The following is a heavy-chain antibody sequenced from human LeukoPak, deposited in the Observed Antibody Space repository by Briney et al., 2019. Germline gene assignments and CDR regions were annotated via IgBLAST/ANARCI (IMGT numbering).Heavy chain of an antibody. V-gene: IGHV1-2*02. J-gene: IGHJ4*02. CDR1: GYTFTGYY. CDR3: ARGDIVLMVYLYYFDY. D-gene: IGHD2-8*01. Sequence: ASVKVSCKASGYTFTGYYMHWVRQAPGQGLEWMGWINPNSGGTNYAQKFQGRVTMTRDTSISTAYMELSRLRSDDTAVYYCARGDIVLMVYLYYFDYWGQGTLVTVSS. CDR2: INPNSGGT.